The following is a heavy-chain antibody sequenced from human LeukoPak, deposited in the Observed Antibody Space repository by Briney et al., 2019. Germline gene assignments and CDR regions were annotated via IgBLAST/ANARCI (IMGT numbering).Heavy chain of an antibody. CDR3: ARDTAAAGTFNY. CDR1: GLTFSTYS. CDR2: ISSSSSYI. J-gene: IGHJ4*02. D-gene: IGHD6-13*01. V-gene: IGHV3-21*01. Sequence: GGSLRLSCAASGLTFSTYSMNWVRQAPGKGLEWVSSISSSSSYIYYADSVKGRFTISRDNAKNSLYLQMNSLRAEDTAVYYCARDTAAAGTFNYWGQGTLVTVSS.